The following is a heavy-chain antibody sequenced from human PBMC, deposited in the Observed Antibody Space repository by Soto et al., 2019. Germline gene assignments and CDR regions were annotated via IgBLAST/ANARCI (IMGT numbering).Heavy chain of an antibody. D-gene: IGHD2-15*01. V-gene: IGHV3-30-3*01. CDR1: GFTFSSYA. J-gene: IGHJ6*02. CDR3: ARDGEDCSGGSCYSNGYYYGMDV. Sequence: GGSLRLSCAASGFTFSSYAMHWVRQAPGKGLEWVAVISYDGSNKYYADSVKGRFTISRDNSKNTLYLQMNSLRAEDTAAYYCARDGEDCSGGSCYSNGYYYGMDVWGQGTTVTVSS. CDR2: ISYDGSNK.